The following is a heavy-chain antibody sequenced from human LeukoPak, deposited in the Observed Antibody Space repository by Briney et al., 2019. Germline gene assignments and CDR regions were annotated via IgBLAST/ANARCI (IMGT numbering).Heavy chain of an antibody. J-gene: IGHJ6*02. CDR3: ARDLRGYSYGSNYYYYYGMDV. CDR2: IYTSGST. V-gene: IGHV4-61*02. D-gene: IGHD5-18*01. CDR1: GGSISSGSYY. Sequence: PSETLSLTCTVSGGSISSGSYYWSWIRQPARKGLEWIGRIYTSGSTNYNPSLKSRVTISVDTSKNQFSLKLSSVTAADTAVYYCARDLRGYSYGSNYYYYYGMDVWGQGTTVTVSS.